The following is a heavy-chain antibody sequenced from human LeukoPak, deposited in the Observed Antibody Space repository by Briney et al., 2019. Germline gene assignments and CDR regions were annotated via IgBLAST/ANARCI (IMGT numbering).Heavy chain of an antibody. J-gene: IGHJ3*02. V-gene: IGHV3-30*03. Sequence: PGRSLRLSCAASGFTFSSYGMHWVRQAPGKGLEWVSLISYDGSNKYYADSVKGRFTISRDNSKNTLYVQMNSLRAEDTAVYYCARKLGADIGAFDIWGQETMVTVSS. CDR2: ISYDGSNK. CDR3: ARKLGADIGAFDI. CDR1: GFTFSSYG. D-gene: IGHD2-15*01.